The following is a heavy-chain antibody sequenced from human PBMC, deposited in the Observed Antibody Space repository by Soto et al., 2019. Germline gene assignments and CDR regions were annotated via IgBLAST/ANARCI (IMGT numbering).Heavy chain of an antibody. Sequence: ASVKVSCKASGFTFTSSAVQWVRQARGQRLEWIGWIVVGSGNTNYAQKFQERVTITRDMSTSTAYMELSSLRSEDTAVYYCAAELPYQRLVYGMDVWGQGTTVTVSS. CDR3: AAELPYQRLVYGMDV. V-gene: IGHV1-58*01. J-gene: IGHJ6*02. CDR2: IVVGSGNT. D-gene: IGHD2-2*01. CDR1: GFTFTSSA.